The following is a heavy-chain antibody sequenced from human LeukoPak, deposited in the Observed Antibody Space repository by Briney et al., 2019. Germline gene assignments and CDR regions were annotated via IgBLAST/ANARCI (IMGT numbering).Heavy chain of an antibody. CDR2: IYSSGST. V-gene: IGHV4-39*01. Sequence: SETLSLTCTVSGGSTSSSFYYWGWIRQPPGKGLEWIVSIYSSGSTYYNPSLKSRVTISEDTSKNQFSLKLTSVTAADTAVYYRARSYSNSWYVFDPWGQGTLVTVSS. J-gene: IGHJ5*02. CDR3: ARSYSNSWYVFDP. CDR1: GGSTSSSFYY. D-gene: IGHD6-13*01.